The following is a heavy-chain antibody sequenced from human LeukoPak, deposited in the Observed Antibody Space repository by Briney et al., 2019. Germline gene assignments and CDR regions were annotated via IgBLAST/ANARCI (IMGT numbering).Heavy chain of an antibody. CDR2: IYYSGST. CDR3: ARGYCSSTSCYLHYYGMDV. CDR1: GGSISSSSYY. V-gene: IGHV4-39*01. D-gene: IGHD2-2*01. J-gene: IGHJ6*02. Sequence: PSETLSLTCTVSGGSISSSSYYWGWIRQPPGKGLEWIGSIYYSGSTYYNPSLKSRVTISVDTSKNQFSLKLSSVTAADSSVYYCARGYCSSTSCYLHYYGMDVWGQGTTVTVSS.